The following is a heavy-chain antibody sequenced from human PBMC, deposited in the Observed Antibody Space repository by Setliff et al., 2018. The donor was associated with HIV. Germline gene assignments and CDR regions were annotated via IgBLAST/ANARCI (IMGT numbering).Heavy chain of an antibody. CDR2: ISSSGDTM. CDR1: GFTLIIYE. CDR3: ARAPRYTGGFFYYYYLDV. Sequence: GGSLRLSCEASGFTLIIYEMMWVRHAPGRGLELVSFISSSGDTMYYGASVKGRFTISRDNSKNSLYLQTSSLRVDDTAVYYCARAPRYTGGFFYYYYLDVWGRGTTVTVSS. D-gene: IGHD3-16*02. V-gene: IGHV3-48*03. J-gene: IGHJ6*03.